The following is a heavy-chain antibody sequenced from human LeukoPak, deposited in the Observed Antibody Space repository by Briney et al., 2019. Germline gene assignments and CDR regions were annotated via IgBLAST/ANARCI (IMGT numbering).Heavy chain of an antibody. CDR3: ARDLLDSSSWYSAFDI. CDR2: IYYSGST. J-gene: IGHJ3*02. D-gene: IGHD6-13*01. Sequence: SETLSLTCTVSGGSISSSSYYWGWIRQPPGKGLEWIGSIYYSGSTYYNPSLKSRVTISVDTSKNQFSLKLSSVTAADTAVYYCARDLLDSSSWYSAFDIWGQGTMVTVSS. CDR1: GGSISSSSYY. V-gene: IGHV4-39*07.